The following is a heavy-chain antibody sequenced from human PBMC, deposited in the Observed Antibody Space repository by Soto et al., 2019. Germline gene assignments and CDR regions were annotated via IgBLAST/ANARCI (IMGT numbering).Heavy chain of an antibody. CDR3: ARDHRWGYEYGDYGDS. CDR1: GFSLDEYG. CDR2: MHRNGNST. D-gene: IGHD4-17*01. V-gene: IGHV3-20*04. J-gene: IGHJ5*01. Sequence: EVQLVESGGGVVRPGGSLRLACVVSGFSLDEYGMSWVRQAPGKGPEWVSDMHRNGNSTGYADSVKGRFTISRDDAKNSLYLQMNSLRAEDTAFYYCARDHRWGYEYGDYGDSWGHGTLVTVSS.